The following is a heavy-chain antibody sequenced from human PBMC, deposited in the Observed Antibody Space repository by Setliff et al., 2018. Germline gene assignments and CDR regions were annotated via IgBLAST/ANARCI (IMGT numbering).Heavy chain of an antibody. J-gene: IGHJ3*02. CDR3: AKDVGITMIVVAPDAFDI. D-gene: IGHD3-22*01. CDR1: GFAFSSYA. V-gene: IGHV3-23*01. Sequence: LRLSCAGSGFAFSSYAMSWVRQAPGKGLEWGSAISGSGGSTYYADSVKGRFTISRDNSKNTLYLQMNSLRAEDTAVYYCAKDVGITMIVVAPDAFDIWGQGTMVTVS. CDR2: ISGSGGST.